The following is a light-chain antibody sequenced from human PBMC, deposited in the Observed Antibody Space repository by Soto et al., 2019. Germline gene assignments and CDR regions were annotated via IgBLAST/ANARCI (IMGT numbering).Light chain of an antibody. CDR1: SSDISDNKY. J-gene: IGLJ1*01. CDR3: NSYVGSNNYV. Sequence: QSALTQPPSASGSPGQSVTISCTGTSSDISDNKYVSWFQQHPGKAPKVLIYEVNKRPSGGPNRFSGSKSGNTASLTVSGLQADDEADYYCNSYVGSNNYVFGTGTRSPS. CDR2: EVN. V-gene: IGLV2-8*01.